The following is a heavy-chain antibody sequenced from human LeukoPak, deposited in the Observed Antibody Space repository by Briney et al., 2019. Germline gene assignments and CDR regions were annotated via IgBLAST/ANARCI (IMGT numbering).Heavy chain of an antibody. CDR2: IAGGDDR. J-gene: IGHJ4*02. CDR1: GFIFSPYA. Sequence: GGSLRLSCAASGFIFSPYAMSWVRQAPGKGLEWVAGIAGGDDRFYADSVKGRFSISRDNSKNTVDLQMNSLRVEDTAVYYCAKDRFELRGQGTLVTVSS. D-gene: IGHD1-26*01. CDR3: AKDRFEL. V-gene: IGHV3-23*01.